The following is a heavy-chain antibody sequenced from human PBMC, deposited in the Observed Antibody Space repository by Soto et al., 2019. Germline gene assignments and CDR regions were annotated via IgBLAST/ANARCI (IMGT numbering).Heavy chain of an antibody. CDR3: ARGVSGRGGFDY. Sequence: ASVKVSCKASGGTFSSYTISWVRQAPGQGLEWMGRIIPILGIANYAQKFQGRVTITADKSTSTAYMELSSLRSEDTAVYYCARGVSGRGGFDYWGQGTLVTVSS. J-gene: IGHJ4*02. CDR2: IIPILGIA. CDR1: GGTFSSYT. V-gene: IGHV1-69*02. D-gene: IGHD6-25*01.